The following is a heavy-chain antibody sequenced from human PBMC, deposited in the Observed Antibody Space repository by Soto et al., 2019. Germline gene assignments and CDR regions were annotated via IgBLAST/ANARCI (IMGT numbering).Heavy chain of an antibody. D-gene: IGHD3-3*01. CDR1: GGTFSSYA. CDR2: IIPIFGTA. V-gene: IGHV1-69*05. J-gene: IGHJ6*02. Sequence: SVKVSCKASGGTFSSYAISWVRQAPGQGLEWMGGIIPIFGTANYAQKFQGRVTITTDKSTSTAYMELSSLRSEDTAVYYCARDGRDDFWTGWGMDVWGQGTTVTVSS. CDR3: ARDGRDDFWTGWGMDV.